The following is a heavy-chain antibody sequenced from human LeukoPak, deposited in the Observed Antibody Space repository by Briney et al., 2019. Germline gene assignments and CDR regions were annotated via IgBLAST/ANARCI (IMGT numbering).Heavy chain of an antibody. D-gene: IGHD2-2*01. J-gene: IGHJ5*01. CDR2: IKRKTDGGTI. CDR3: TTHLAHHQLTTFDP. Sequence: MPGGSLRLSCEASDFNLRSAWMSWVRQAPGKGLEWVGRIKRKTDGGTIDYAAPIKGRLTISRDDSKNIVYLQMSSLKTEDTAVYYCTTHLAHHQLTTFDPWGQGTLVTVSS. V-gene: IGHV3-15*07. CDR1: DFNLRSAW.